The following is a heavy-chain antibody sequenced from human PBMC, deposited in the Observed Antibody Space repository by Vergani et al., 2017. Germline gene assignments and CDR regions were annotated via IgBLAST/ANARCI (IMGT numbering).Heavy chain of an antibody. V-gene: IGHV3-21*01. CDR1: GFTFSGYS. Sequence: EVQLVESGGGLVKPGGSLRLSCAASGFTFSGYSMNWVRQAPGKGLEWVSSISSSSSYIYYADSVKGRFTISRDNAKNSLYLQMNSLRAEDTAVYYCASTPGYCSSTSCYYMGAWGKGTTVTVSS. CDR3: ASTPGYCSSTSCYYMGA. D-gene: IGHD2-2*03. CDR2: ISSSSSYI. J-gene: IGHJ6*03.